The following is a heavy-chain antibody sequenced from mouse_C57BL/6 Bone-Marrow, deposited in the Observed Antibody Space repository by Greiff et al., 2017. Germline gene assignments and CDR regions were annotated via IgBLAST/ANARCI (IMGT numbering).Heavy chain of an antibody. J-gene: IGHJ1*03. Sequence: QVQLKQSGPGLVQPSQSLSITCTVSGFSLTSYGVHWVRQSPGKGLEWLGVIWSGGSTDYNAAFISRLSISKDNSKSQVFFKMNRLQADDTAIYYCAILITTVVATDWYFDVWGTGTTVTVSS. CDR3: AILITTVVATDWYFDV. V-gene: IGHV2-2*01. CDR2: IWSGGST. CDR1: GFSLTSYG. D-gene: IGHD1-1*01.